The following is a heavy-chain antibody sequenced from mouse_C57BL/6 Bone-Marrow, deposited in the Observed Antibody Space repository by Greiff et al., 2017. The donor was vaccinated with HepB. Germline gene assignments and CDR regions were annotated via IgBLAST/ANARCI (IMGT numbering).Heavy chain of an antibody. CDR3: ARPPMITPPYYYAMDY. Sequence: EVQGVESGGDLVKPGGSLKLSCAASGFTFSSYGMSWVRQTPDKRLEWVATISSGGSYTYYPDSVKGRFTISRDNAKNTLYLQMSSLKSEDTAMYYCARPPMITPPYYYAMDYWGQGTSVTVSS. CDR1: GFTFSSYG. CDR2: ISSGGSYT. J-gene: IGHJ4*01. D-gene: IGHD2-4*01. V-gene: IGHV5-6*01.